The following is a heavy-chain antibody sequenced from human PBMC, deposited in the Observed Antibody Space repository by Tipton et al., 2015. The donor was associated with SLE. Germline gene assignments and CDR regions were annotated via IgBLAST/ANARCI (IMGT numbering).Heavy chain of an antibody. V-gene: IGHV4-39*07. Sequence: TLSLTCAVSGGSISSSRYYWGWIRQPPGKGLEWIGSIYHSGTAYYNPSLKSRVTISVDTSKNQFSLKPSSVTAADTAVYHCARLGSRAANIGYWGQGTQVTVSS. CDR1: GGSISSSRYY. D-gene: IGHD6-6*01. J-gene: IGHJ4*02. CDR3: ARLGSRAANIGY. CDR2: IYHSGTA.